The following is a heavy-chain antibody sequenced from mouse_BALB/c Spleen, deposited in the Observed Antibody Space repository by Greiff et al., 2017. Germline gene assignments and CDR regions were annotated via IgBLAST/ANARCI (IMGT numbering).Heavy chain of an antibody. V-gene: IGHV1S41*01. D-gene: IGHD1-1*01. CDR1: GYTFTSYW. CDR2: IAPGSGST. CDR3: ARSRLFVYAMDY. Sequence: DLVKPGASVKLSCKASGYTFTSYWINWIKQRPGQGLEWIGRIAPGSGSTYYNEMFKGKATLTADKSSSTAYMQLSSLTSVDSAVYFCARSRLFVYAMDYWGQGTSVTVSS. J-gene: IGHJ4*01.